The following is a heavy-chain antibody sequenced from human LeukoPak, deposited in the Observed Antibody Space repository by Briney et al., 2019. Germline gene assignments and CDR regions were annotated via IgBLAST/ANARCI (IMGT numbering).Heavy chain of an antibody. CDR2: IYPGDSDT. J-gene: IGHJ4*02. D-gene: IGHD5-18*01. CDR3: ARRPRRIRLWLGFYFDY. V-gene: IGHV5-51*01. Sequence: GESLKISCKGSGYSFTSYWIGWVRQMPGKGLEWMGIIYPGDSDTRYSPSFQGQVTISADKSITPAYLQWSSLKASDTAMYYCARRPRRIRLWLGFYFDYWGQGTLVTVSS. CDR1: GYSFTSYW.